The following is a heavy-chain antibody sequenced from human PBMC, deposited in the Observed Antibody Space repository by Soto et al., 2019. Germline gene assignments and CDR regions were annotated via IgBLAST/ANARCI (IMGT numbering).Heavy chain of an antibody. CDR1: DASVWSDSYF. D-gene: IGHD1-26*01. CDR3: ARIVVGVTVDL. Sequence: LSLTCTVSDASVWSDSYFWTWIRQPPGKGLEWIAYISHTGDTNYNPSLKSRVTISIDTSRNQFSLTVTSVTAADTAVYFCARIVVGVTVDLWGQGSLVTVSS. V-gene: IGHV4-61*01. CDR2: ISHTGDT. J-gene: IGHJ4*02.